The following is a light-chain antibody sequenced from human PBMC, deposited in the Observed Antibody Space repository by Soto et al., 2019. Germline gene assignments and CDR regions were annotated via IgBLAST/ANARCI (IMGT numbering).Light chain of an antibody. CDR3: SSYTSSSTLDV. Sequence: QSVLTQPASVSGSPGQSITISCTGTSSDVGGYNYVSWYQQHSGKAPKLMIYEVSNRTSGVSNRFSGSKSGNTASLTISGLQAEDEADYYCSSYTSSSTLDVFGTGTKHTVL. CDR2: EVS. CDR1: SSDVGGYNY. J-gene: IGLJ1*01. V-gene: IGLV2-14*01.